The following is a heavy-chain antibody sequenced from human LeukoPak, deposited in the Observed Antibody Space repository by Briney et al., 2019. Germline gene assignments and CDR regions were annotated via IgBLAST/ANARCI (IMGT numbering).Heavy chain of an antibody. J-gene: IGHJ3*02. Sequence: PGGSLRLSCAASGFTYSSYALHLARQAPGKGLEWVAVISYDGSNTYYADSVKGRFTISRDKSKNTLYLEMNSLRAEDTAVYYCARPLTTVTLTDAFDIWGQGTMVTVSS. CDR1: GFTYSSYA. V-gene: IGHV3-30*04. CDR3: ARPLTTVTLTDAFDI. CDR2: ISYDGSNT. D-gene: IGHD4-17*01.